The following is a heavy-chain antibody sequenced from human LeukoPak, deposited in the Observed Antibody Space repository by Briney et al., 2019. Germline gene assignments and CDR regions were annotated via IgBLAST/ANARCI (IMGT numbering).Heavy chain of an antibody. D-gene: IGHD1-1*01. CDR2: IYSGGNT. Sequence: PGGSLRLSCAAPGFTVSSNYMSWVRQAPGKGLEWVSVIYSGGNTYYADSVKGRFTISRDNSKNTLYLQMNSLRAGDTAVYYCARGNEAFDYWGQGTLVTVSS. J-gene: IGHJ4*02. CDR3: ARGNEAFDY. CDR1: GFTVSSNY. V-gene: IGHV3-53*01.